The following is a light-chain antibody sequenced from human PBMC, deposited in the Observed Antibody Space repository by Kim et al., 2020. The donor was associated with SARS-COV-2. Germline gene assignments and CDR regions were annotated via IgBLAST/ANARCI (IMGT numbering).Light chain of an antibody. J-gene: IGKJ1*01. V-gene: IGKV3D-20*01. CDR3: QQYGGSPRT. CDR2: DAS. Sequence: SPGPSATRSCGASQSAPANYLAWYQQKPGLAPRLLIYDASIRATGVPERFSGSGSGTDFTLTISRLEPEDFAVYYCQQYGGSPRTFGQGTKVDIK. CDR1: QSAPANY.